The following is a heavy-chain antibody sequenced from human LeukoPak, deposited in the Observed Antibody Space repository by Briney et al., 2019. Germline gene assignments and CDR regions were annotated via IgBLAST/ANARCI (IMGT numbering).Heavy chain of an antibody. CDR1: GFTFSSYA. J-gene: IGHJ4*02. CDR3: AKGGIYFHDPLDY. Sequence: GGSLRLSCAASGFTFSSYAMSWVRQAPGKGLEWVSGISGSDGNTFYADSVKGRFTISRDNSKNTLYLQMDSLRAEDTAIYYCAKGGIYFHDPLDYWGQGTLVTVSS. CDR2: ISGSDGNT. V-gene: IGHV3-23*01. D-gene: IGHD2-21*01.